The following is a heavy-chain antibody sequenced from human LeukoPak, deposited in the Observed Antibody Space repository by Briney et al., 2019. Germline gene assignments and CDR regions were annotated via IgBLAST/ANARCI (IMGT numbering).Heavy chain of an antibody. CDR3: ARDGMGYSDAFDI. Sequence: PGGSLRLSCAASGFTFSSYSMNWVRQAPGKGLEWVSSISSSSSYIYYADSVKGRFTISRDNAKNSLYLQMNSLRAEDTAVYYCARDGMGYSDAFDIWGQGTMVTVSS. CDR2: ISSSSSYI. V-gene: IGHV3-21*01. J-gene: IGHJ3*02. D-gene: IGHD3-22*01. CDR1: GFTFSSYS.